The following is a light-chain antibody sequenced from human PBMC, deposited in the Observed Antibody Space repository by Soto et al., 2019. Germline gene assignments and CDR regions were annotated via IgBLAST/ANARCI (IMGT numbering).Light chain of an antibody. V-gene: IGKV3-15*01. CDR1: QSVNSN. CDR3: QQYNAWPLT. J-gene: IGKJ4*01. CDR2: VAS. Sequence: EIVMTQSPATLSVSPGERVTLSCRASQSVNSNLAWYQQKPGQTPKLLIYVASTRATGIPARFSGSGSGTEFTLTISSLQSEDFAIYYWQQYNAWPLTFGGGTKVEFK.